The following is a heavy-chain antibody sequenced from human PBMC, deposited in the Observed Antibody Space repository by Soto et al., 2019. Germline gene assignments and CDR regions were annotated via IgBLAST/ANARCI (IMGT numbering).Heavy chain of an antibody. CDR3: TKNSGSLSYYYYGMDV. Sequence: GGSLRLSCAASGFTFDDYAMHWVRQAPGKGLEWVSLISWDGGSTYYADSVKGRFTISRDNSKNSLYLQMNSLRAEDTALYYCTKNSGSLSYYYYGMDVWGQGTTVTVSS. D-gene: IGHD1-26*01. CDR2: ISWDGGST. J-gene: IGHJ6*02. V-gene: IGHV3-43D*04. CDR1: GFTFDDYA.